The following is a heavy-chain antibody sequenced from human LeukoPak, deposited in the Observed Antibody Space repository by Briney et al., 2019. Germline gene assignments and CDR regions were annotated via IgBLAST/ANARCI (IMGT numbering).Heavy chain of an antibody. V-gene: IGHV4-61*02. CDR1: GASISSGRYD. CDR3: ARDLAPNDYSSD. J-gene: IGHJ4*02. D-gene: IGHD4-11*01. CDR2: IYTIGST. Sequence: KCSETLSLTCTVDGASISSGRYDWGWIRQPAGKGLEWFGRIYTIGSTNYNPSLKSRVTISVDTSKNQFSLKLSSVTAADTAVYYCARDLAPNDYSSDWGQGTLVTVSS.